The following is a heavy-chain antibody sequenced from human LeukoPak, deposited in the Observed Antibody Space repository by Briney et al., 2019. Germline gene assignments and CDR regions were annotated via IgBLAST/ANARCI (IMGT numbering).Heavy chain of an antibody. CDR2: ISRSGSII. J-gene: IGHJ4*02. CDR1: GFTFSDYY. V-gene: IGHV3-11*04. Sequence: GGSLRLSCAASGFTFSDYYMSWIRQAPGKGLEWVSYISRSGSIIYYADSVKGRFTISRDNAKNSLYLQMNSLRAEDTAVYYCARSAVDSTMVRGASFDYWGQGTLVTVSS. D-gene: IGHD3-10*01. CDR3: ARSAVDSTMVRGASFDY.